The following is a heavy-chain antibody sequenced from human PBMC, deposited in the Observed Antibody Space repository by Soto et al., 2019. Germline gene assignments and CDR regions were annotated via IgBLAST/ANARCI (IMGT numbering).Heavy chain of an antibody. CDR2: ISYDGSNK. V-gene: IGHV3-30*18. D-gene: IGHD5-18*01. J-gene: IGHJ4*02. Sequence: GGSLRLSCAASGFTFGSYGMHWVRQAPGKGLEWVAVISYDGSNKYYADSVKGRFTFSRDNSKNTLYLQMNSLRPEDTAVYYCAKSIIVTTPDYGYSYTMPFDYWGQGALVTVSS. CDR1: GFTFGSYG. CDR3: AKSIIVTTPDYGYSYTMPFDY.